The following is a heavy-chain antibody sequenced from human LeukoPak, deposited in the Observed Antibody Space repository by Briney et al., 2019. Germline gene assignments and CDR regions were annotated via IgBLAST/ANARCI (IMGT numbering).Heavy chain of an antibody. CDR3: ARRYCSSTTCPVDC. CDR1: GFTFSSYA. D-gene: IGHD2-2*01. V-gene: IGHV3-23*01. Sequence: GGSLRLXCAASGFTFSSYAMSWVRQAPGKGLEWVSAISGSGGSTYYAASVKGRFTISRDNSKNTLYLQMNSLRAEDTAVYYCARRYCSSTTCPVDCWGQGTLVTVSS. CDR2: ISGSGGST. J-gene: IGHJ4*02.